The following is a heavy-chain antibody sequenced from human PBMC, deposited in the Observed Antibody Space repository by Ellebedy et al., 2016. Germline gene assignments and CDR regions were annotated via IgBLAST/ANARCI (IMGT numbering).Heavy chain of an antibody. CDR1: GGSISGSY. V-gene: IGHV4-59*01. J-gene: IGHJ4*02. CDR3: ARVSRYFEY. Sequence: SETLSLTCTVSGGSISGSYWGWIRQPPRKGLEWIGYVYFSGSTNYNPSLKSRDTIAVDTSKNQVSLILSSVTAADTAVYYCARVSRYFEYWGQGTLVTVSS. CDR2: VYFSGST.